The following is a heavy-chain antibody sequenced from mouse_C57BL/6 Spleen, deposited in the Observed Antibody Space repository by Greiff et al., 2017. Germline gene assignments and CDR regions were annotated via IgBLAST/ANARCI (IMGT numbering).Heavy chain of an antibody. D-gene: IGHD2-1*01. Sequence: ESGPGLVKPSQSLSLTCSVTGYSITSGYYWNWIRQFPGNKLEWMCYISYDGSNNYNPSLKNRISLTRDTSKNQFFLMLNSVTTEDTATYYCARDYGNYLYFDYWGQGTTLTVSS. J-gene: IGHJ2*01. V-gene: IGHV3-6*01. CDR3: ARDYGNYLYFDY. CDR1: GYSITSGYY. CDR2: ISYDGSN.